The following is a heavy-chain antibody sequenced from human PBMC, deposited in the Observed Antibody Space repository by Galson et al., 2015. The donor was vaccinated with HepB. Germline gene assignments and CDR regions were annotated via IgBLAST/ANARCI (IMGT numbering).Heavy chain of an antibody. CDR2: ISSDGGDT. Sequence: SLRLSCAASGFSFSSFWMHWVRQVPGKGLVWVSRISSDGGDTMNADSVKGRFAISRDNAKNTLYLQMNSLRAEDTAVYYCARPIYNSGWANFHYWGQGALVTVSS. CDR1: GFSFSSFW. J-gene: IGHJ4*02. D-gene: IGHD5-12*01. CDR3: ARPIYNSGWANFHY. V-gene: IGHV3-74*03.